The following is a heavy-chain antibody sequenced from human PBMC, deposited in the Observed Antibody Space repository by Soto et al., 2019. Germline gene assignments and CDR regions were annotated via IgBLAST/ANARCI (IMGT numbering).Heavy chain of an antibody. Sequence: TSETLSLTCTVSGGSISSYYWSWIRQPAGKGLEWIGRIYTSGSTNYNPSLKSRVTMSVDTSKNQFSLKLSSVTAADTAVYYCAREGSSSGWYYFDYWGQGTLVTVSS. J-gene: IGHJ4*02. CDR2: IYTSGST. CDR1: GGSISSYY. CDR3: AREGSSSGWYYFDY. V-gene: IGHV4-4*07. D-gene: IGHD6-19*01.